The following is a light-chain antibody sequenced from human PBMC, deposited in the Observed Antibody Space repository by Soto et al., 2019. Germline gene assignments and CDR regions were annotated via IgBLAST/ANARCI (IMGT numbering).Light chain of an antibody. CDR2: DVS. Sequence: QSVLTQPASVSGSPGQSITISCTGTSSDVGGYNYVSWYQQHPGKAPKFMIYDVSNRPSGVSNRFSGSKSGNTASLTISGHQDEDETKYYCFSYTTSNTHQNVFATGTK. V-gene: IGLV2-14*01. CDR1: SSDVGGYNY. CDR3: FSYTTSNTHQNV. J-gene: IGLJ1*01.